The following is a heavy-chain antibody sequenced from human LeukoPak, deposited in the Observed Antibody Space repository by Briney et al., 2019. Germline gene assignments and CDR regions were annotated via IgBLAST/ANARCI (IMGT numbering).Heavy chain of an antibody. Sequence: GASVKVSCKASGYTFTGYYMHWVRQAPGQGLEWMGWINPNSGGTNYAQKFQGRVTMTRDTSISTAYMELSRLRSDDTAVYYCAREYSSSSGTWFDPWGQGTLVTVSS. CDR2: INPNSGGT. V-gene: IGHV1-2*02. D-gene: IGHD6-6*01. CDR3: AREYSSSSGTWFDP. J-gene: IGHJ5*02. CDR1: GYTFTGYY.